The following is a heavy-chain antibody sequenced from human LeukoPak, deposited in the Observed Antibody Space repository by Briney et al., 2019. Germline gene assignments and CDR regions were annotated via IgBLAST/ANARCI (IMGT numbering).Heavy chain of an antibody. D-gene: IGHD2-15*01. V-gene: IGHV3-53*01. CDR2: IYSGGRT. J-gene: IGHJ1*01. Sequence: GGSLRLSCAASGFTVSSSYMSWVRQAPGQGLEWVSLIYSGGRTEYTDSVKGRFTIYTDNSKNTLYLQMNSLRAEDTAVYYCARVGCSGGSCYTQYFHHWAQGTLVTVSP. CDR1: GFTVSSSY. CDR3: ARVGCSGGSCYTQYFHH.